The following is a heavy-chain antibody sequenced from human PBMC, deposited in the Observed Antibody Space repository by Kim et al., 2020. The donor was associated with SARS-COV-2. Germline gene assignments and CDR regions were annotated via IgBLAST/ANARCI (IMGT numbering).Heavy chain of an antibody. Sequence: YYAGSVKVRFTISRDNAKNSLYLQMNSLRAEDTAVYYCARDGGVTAVADYWGQGTLVTGSS. D-gene: IGHD6-19*01. V-gene: IGHV3-21*01. CDR3: ARDGGVTAVADY. J-gene: IGHJ4*02.